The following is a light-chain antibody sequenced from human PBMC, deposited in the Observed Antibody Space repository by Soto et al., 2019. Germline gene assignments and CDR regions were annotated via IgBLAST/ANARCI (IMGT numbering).Light chain of an antibody. CDR2: DND. Sequence: QSVLTQPPAVSAAPGQKLTISCAGTTSNIGDNYVSWYQQVPGAAPKLLMYDNDKRPSGIPDRFSGSKSGTSATLGITGLQTGDEADYYCAAWDDSLNGWVFGGGTKLTVL. V-gene: IGLV1-51*01. CDR3: AAWDDSLNGWV. CDR1: TSNIGDNY. J-gene: IGLJ3*02.